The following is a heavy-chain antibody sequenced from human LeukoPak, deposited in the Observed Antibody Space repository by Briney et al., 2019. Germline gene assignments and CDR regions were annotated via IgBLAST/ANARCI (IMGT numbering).Heavy chain of an antibody. Sequence: GESLKISCKGSGYSFTSYWIGWVRQMPGKGLEWMGIIYPGDSDTRYSPSFQGQVTISADKSISTAYLQWSSLKASDTAMYYCARSIGGYDILTGSLNDWFDPWGQGTLVTVSS. V-gene: IGHV5-51*01. CDR3: ARSIGGYDILTGSLNDWFDP. J-gene: IGHJ5*02. D-gene: IGHD3-9*01. CDR2: IYPGDSDT. CDR1: GYSFTSYW.